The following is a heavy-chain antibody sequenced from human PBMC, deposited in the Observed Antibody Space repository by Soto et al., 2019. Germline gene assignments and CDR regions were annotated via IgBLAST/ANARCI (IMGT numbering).Heavy chain of an antibody. CDR1: GGSISSGDYY. J-gene: IGHJ4*02. Sequence: SETLSLTCTVSGGSISSGDYYWSWIRQPPGKGLEWIGYIYYSGSTYYNPSLKSRVTISVDTSKNQFSLKLSSVTAADTAVYYCARIGGYSYGYRVDYWGQGTLVPVSS. D-gene: IGHD5-18*01. V-gene: IGHV4-30-4*01. CDR3: ARIGGYSYGYRVDY. CDR2: IYYSGST.